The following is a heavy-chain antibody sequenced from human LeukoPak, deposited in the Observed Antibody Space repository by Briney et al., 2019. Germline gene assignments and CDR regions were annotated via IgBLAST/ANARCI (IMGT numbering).Heavy chain of an antibody. J-gene: IGHJ4*02. CDR1: GFTFSGSA. V-gene: IGHV3-73*01. CDR3: ARPGSGSYYLVHRFDY. CDR2: IRSKANSYAT. D-gene: IGHD3-10*01. Sequence: GGSLRLSCAASGFTFSGSAMHWVRQASGKGLEWVGRIRSKANSYATAYAASVKGRFTISRDDSKNTAYLQMNSLKTEDTAVYYYARPGSGSYYLVHRFDYWGQGTLVTVSS.